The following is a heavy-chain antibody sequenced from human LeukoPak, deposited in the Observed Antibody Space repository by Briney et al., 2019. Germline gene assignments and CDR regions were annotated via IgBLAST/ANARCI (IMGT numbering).Heavy chain of an antibody. V-gene: IGHV3-53*01. CDR3: ANHIQGVHGWFDY. CDR1: GFTVSSNY. Sequence: GGSLRLSCAASGFTVSSNYMSWVRQAPGKGLEWVSVIYSGGSTYYADSVKGRFTISRDNSKNTLYLQMNSLRGEDAALYYCANHIQGVHGWFDYWGQGTLVTVSS. D-gene: IGHD3-10*01. J-gene: IGHJ4*02. CDR2: IYSGGST.